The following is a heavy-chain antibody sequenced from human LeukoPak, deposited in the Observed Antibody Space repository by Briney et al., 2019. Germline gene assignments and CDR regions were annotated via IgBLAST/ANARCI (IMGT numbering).Heavy chain of an antibody. V-gene: IGHV1-2*04. D-gene: IGHD6-19*01. CDR3: ARGYSSDGNDY. CDR2: INHNSGGT. Sequence: ASVKVSCKASGYTFTGYYMHWVRQAPGQGLEWMGWINHNSGGTNYAQKFQGWVTMTRDTSISTAYMELSRLRSDDTAVYYCARGYSSDGNDYWGQGTLVTVSS. J-gene: IGHJ4*02. CDR1: GYTFTGYY.